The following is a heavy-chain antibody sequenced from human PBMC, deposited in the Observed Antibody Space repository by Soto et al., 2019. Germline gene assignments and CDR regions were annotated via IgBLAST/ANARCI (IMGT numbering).Heavy chain of an antibody. J-gene: IGHJ5*02. CDR1: GYTLISYA. Sequence: QLVQSGAEEKRPGASVKVSCKASGYTLISYAMHWVRQAPGQSLEWMGWINAGNDNTKYSQKFQGRVTITRDTSASTIYMELSSLRSEDTAMYYCARDRGGDYPWWFDPWGQGTLVTVSS. CDR3: ARDRGGDYPWWFDP. CDR2: INAGNDNT. D-gene: IGHD4-17*01. V-gene: IGHV1-3*05.